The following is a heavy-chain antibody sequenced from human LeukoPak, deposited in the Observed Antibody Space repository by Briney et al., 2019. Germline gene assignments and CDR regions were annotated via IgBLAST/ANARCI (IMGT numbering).Heavy chain of an antibody. CDR3: ARGPVYGTIDY. CDR1: GGSFSGYY. CDR2: INHSGST. D-gene: IGHD1-1*01. J-gene: IGHJ4*02. V-gene: IGHV4-34*01. Sequence: SETLSLTCAVYGGSFSGYYWSWIRRPPGKGLEWIGEINHSGSTNYNPSLKSRVTISVDTSKNQFSLKLSSVTAADTAVYYCARGPVYGTIDYWGQGTLVTVSS.